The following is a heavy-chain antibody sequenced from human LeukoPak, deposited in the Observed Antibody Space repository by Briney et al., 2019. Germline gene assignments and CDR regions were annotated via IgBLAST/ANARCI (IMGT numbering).Heavy chain of an antibody. CDR2: IYYSGST. D-gene: IGHD3-16*01. J-gene: IGHJ5*02. CDR1: GGSISSNSYY. CDR3: ARHGAVWWFDP. Sequence: PSETLSLTCTVSGGSISSNSYYWGWIRQSPGKGLKWIGSIYYSGSTYYNPSLKSRVTISVDTSKNQFSLKLSSVTAADTAVYYCARHGAVWWFDPWGQGTLVTVSS. V-gene: IGHV4-39*01.